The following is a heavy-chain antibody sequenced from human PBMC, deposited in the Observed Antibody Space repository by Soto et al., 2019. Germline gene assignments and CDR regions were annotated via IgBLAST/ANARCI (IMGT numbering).Heavy chain of an antibody. Sequence: PGESLKISCKGSGYSFTSYWIGWVRQMPGKGLEWMGIIYPGDSDTRYSPSFQGQVTISADKSISTAYLQWSSLKASDTAMYYCARARRVWFGESPMDVWGQGATVTVSS. CDR3: ARARRVWFGESPMDV. D-gene: IGHD3-10*01. V-gene: IGHV5-51*01. CDR1: GYSFTSYW. J-gene: IGHJ6*02. CDR2: IYPGDSDT.